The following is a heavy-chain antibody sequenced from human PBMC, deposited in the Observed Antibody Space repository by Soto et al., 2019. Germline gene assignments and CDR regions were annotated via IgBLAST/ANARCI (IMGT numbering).Heavy chain of an antibody. CDR3: ARQGSY. CDR1: GVSISDTSYY. J-gene: IGHJ4*02. V-gene: IGHV4-39*01. Sequence: QLQLQESGPGLVKPSETLSLTCTVSGVSISDTSYYWGWIRQPPGKGLEWIGTIYFNENTFYNPSLKSRLTISVDTSSNQFSLSLTSVTAADTAVYYCARQGSYWGQGTLVAVSS. CDR2: IYFNENT.